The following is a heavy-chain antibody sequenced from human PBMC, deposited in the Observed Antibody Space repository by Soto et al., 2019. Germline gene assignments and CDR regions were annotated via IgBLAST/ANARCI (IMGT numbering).Heavy chain of an antibody. Sequence: QVQLQESGPGLVKPSETLSLTCTVSGGSISSYYWSWIRQPPGKGLEWIGYIYYSGSTNYNPSLKSRVTISVDXSKNXXSLXXXXVXXADTXXXXXXXXXXGTFXXWGQGTLVTVSS. V-gene: IGHV4-59*08. CDR3: XXXXXGTFXX. CDR1: GGSISSYY. CDR2: IYYSGST. J-gene: IGHJ4*02.